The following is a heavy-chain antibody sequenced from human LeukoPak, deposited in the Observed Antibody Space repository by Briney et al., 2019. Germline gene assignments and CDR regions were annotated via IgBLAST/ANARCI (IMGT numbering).Heavy chain of an antibody. V-gene: IGHV1-2*02. D-gene: IGHD5-12*01. J-gene: IGHJ4*02. CDR3: GRDHGGGEWLRDDY. CDR1: GYTFTGYY. CDR2: INPNSGGT. Sequence: ASVKVSCKASGYTFTGYYMHWVRQAPGQGLEWMGWINPNSGGTNYAQKFQGRVTMTRDTSISTAYMELGRLRSDDTAVYYCGRDHGGGEWLRDDYWGQGTLVTVSS.